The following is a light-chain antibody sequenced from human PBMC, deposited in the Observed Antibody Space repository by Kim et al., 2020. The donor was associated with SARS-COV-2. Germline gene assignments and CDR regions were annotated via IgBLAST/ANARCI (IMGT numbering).Light chain of an antibody. V-gene: IGKV1-39*01. Sequence: SATVGDKVTVTCRASQSISTYLNWFQQKPGKAPKLLMYAASTLHSGVPRRFTGGGSGTDFTLTINSLQPEDFAIYFCQQSYSPPYTFGQGTKLEI. CDR1: QSISTY. J-gene: IGKJ2*01. CDR2: AAS. CDR3: QQSYSPPYT.